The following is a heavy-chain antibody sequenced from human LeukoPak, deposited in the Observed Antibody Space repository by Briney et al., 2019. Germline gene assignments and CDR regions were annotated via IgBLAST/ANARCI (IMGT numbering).Heavy chain of an antibody. CDR1: GYTFTSYD. D-gene: IGHD6-6*01. CDR2: MNPNSGNT. Sequence: ASVKASCKASGYTFTSYDINWVRQATGQGLEWIGWMNPNSGNTGYAQKFQRRVTMTRNTSISTAYMELSSLRSEDTAVYYCARGRGIAARLIDYWGQGTLVTVSS. CDR3: ARGRGIAARLIDY. J-gene: IGHJ4*02. V-gene: IGHV1-8*01.